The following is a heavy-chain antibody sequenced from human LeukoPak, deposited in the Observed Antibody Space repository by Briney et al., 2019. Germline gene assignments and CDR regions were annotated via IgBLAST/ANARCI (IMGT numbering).Heavy chain of an antibody. V-gene: IGHV1-69*13. CDR2: IIPIFGAA. J-gene: IGHJ5*02. CDR3: DP. D-gene: IGHD1-26*01. CDR1: GGTFSSYA. Sequence: SVKVSCKASGGTFSSYAISWVRQAPGQGLEWMGGIIPIFGAANYAQKFQGRVTITADESEDTAVYYCASDLGGATPLNWFDPWGQGTLVTVSS.